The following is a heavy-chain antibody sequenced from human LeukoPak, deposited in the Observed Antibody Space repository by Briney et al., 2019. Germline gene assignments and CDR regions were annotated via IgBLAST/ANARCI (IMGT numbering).Heavy chain of an antibody. CDR2: NSDSGDTT. J-gene: IGHJ4*02. Sequence: RPGGSLRLSCAASGFAFSSLAMGWVRQAPGKGLEWVSVNSDSGDTTYYADSVKGRFTISRDNSKNTLYLQMNSLRAEDTAIYYCAKDARRSDGWYFFDHWGQGALVTVSS. V-gene: IGHV3-23*01. CDR1: GFAFSSLA. CDR3: AKDARRSDGWYFFDH. D-gene: IGHD6-19*01.